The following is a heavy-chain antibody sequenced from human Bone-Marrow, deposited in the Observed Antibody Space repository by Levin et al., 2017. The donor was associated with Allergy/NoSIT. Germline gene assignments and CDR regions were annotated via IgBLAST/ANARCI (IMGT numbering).Heavy chain of an antibody. CDR2: ISYDGSNK. Sequence: GESLKISCAASGFTFSSYGMHWVRQAPGKGLEWVAVISYDGSNKYYADSVKGRFTISRDNSKNTLYLQMNSLRAEDTAVYYCANLGRGVLRFLEWVSTPTYYDGMDVWGQGTTVTVSS. CDR1: GFTFSSYG. D-gene: IGHD3-3*01. V-gene: IGHV3-30*18. CDR3: ANLGRGVLRFLEWVSTPTYYDGMDV. J-gene: IGHJ6*02.